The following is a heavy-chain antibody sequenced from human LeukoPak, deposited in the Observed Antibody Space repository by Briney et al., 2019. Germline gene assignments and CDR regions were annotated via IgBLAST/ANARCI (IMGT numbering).Heavy chain of an antibody. J-gene: IGHJ4*02. Sequence: ASVKVSCKASGYTFSSYGISWVRQAPGQGLEWMGWITAYNGNTNYAQKLQGRVTMTTDTSTSTAYMELRSLRSDDTAVYYCARDSYYDYVWGSYRYTDGADYWGQGTLVTVSS. CDR2: ITAYNGNT. D-gene: IGHD3-16*02. CDR1: GYTFSSYG. V-gene: IGHV1-18*01. CDR3: ARDSYYDYVWGSYRYTDGADY.